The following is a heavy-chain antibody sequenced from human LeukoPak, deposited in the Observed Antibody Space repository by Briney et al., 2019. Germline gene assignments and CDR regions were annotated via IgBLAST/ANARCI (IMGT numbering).Heavy chain of an antibody. J-gene: IGHJ3*02. CDR3: ARVLTVRSGGYDAFDI. CDR1: GFTFSSYD. V-gene: IGHV3-13*01. D-gene: IGHD6-25*01. Sequence: PGGSLRLSCAASGFTFSSYDMHWVRQSTGKGLEWVSGIDTAGDTYYPASVKGRFTISRENAKNSLYLQMNSLRAGDTAVYYCARVLTVRSGGYDAFDIWGQGTMVTVSS. CDR2: IDTAGDT.